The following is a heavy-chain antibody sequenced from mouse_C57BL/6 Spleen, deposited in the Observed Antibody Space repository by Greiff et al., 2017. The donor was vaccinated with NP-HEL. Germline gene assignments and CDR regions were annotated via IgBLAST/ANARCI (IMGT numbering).Heavy chain of an antibody. CDR2: ISYDGSN. V-gene: IGHV3-6*01. CDR1: GYSITSGYY. CDR3: ARDRNGNYGWFAY. J-gene: IGHJ3*01. D-gene: IGHD2-1*01. Sequence: ESGPGLVKPSQSLSLTCSVTGYSITSGYYWNWIRQFPGNKLEWMGYISYDGSNNYNPSLKNRISITRDTSKNQFFLKLNSVTTEDTATYYCARDRNGNYGWFAYWGQGTLVTVSA.